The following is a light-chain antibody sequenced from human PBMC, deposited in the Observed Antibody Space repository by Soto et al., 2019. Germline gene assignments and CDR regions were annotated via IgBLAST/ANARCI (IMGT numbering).Light chain of an antibody. CDR1: SSDVGGYNF. J-gene: IGLJ2*01. CDR2: DVS. Sequence: QAVVTQPRSVSGSPGQSVTISCTGTSSDVGGYNFVSWYQQHPGKAPKLLIYDVSRRPSGVPDRFSGSKSGNTAFLTISGLQAEDEADYDCCSYAGTYVVFGGGTKLTVL. CDR3: CSYAGTYVV. V-gene: IGLV2-11*01.